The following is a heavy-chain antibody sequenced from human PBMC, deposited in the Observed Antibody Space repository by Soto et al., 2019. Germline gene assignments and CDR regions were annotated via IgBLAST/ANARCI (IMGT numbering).Heavy chain of an antibody. CDR1: GYAFTTYG. CDR3: ARGRYGDY. Sequence: QVHLVQSGAEVKKPGASVKVSCKGSGYAFTTYGITWVRQAPGQGLEWMGWISAHTGNTNYAQKLQGRVTVTRDTSTSTAYMELRSRRTDDTAVYYCARGRYGDYWGQGAVVTVSS. D-gene: IGHD1-1*01. V-gene: IGHV1-18*01. CDR2: ISAHTGNT. J-gene: IGHJ4*02.